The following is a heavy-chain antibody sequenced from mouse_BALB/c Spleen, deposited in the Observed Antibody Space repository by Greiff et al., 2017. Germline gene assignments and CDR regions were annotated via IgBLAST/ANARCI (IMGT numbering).Heavy chain of an antibody. D-gene: IGHD1-1*01. CDR1: GFNIKDYY. CDR3: NANGILYAMDY. Sequence: EVQLQESGAELVRSGASVKLSCTASGFNIKDYYMHWVKQRPEQGLEWIGWIDPENGDTEYAPKFQGKATMTADTSSNTAYLQLSSLTSEDTAVYYCNANGILYAMDYWGQGTSVTVSS. CDR2: IDPENGDT. J-gene: IGHJ4*01. V-gene: IGHV14-4*02.